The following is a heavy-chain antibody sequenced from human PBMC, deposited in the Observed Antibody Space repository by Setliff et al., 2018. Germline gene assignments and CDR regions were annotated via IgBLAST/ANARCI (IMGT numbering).Heavy chain of an antibody. Sequence: ASVKVSCKASGGTFSSYGISWVRQAPGQGLEWMGGTIPIFGSTNCAQKFQGRVTIITDESTNTAYMELSSLRSEDTAVYYCVREGVDSRSSTDYRYYMDVWGKGTTVTVSS. CDR1: GGTFSSYG. D-gene: IGHD3-22*01. J-gene: IGHJ6*03. V-gene: IGHV1-69*05. CDR3: VREGVDSRSSTDYRYYMDV. CDR2: TIPIFGST.